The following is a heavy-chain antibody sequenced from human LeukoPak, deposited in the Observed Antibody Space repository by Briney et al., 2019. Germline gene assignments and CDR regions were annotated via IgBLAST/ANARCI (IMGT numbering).Heavy chain of an antibody. J-gene: IGHJ5*02. CDR1: GGPFRGFF. V-gene: IGHV4-34*01. Sequence: PSDTLSLTCAVYGGPFRGFFWGWIRHAPGKGLDGIGEISHSGSPNYTPSLRSRITISLDTSKSQFSLRLTSVTAADSAVYFCARGIFYGGRNQYIWFDLWGQGTLVTVSS. D-gene: IGHD4-23*01. CDR3: ARGIFYGGRNQYIWFDL. CDR2: ISHSGSP.